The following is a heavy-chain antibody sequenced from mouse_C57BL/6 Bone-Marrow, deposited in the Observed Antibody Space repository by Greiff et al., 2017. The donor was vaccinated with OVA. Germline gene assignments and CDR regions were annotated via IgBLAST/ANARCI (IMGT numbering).Heavy chain of an antibody. CDR2: INPSSGYT. CDR1: GYTFTSYW. D-gene: IGHD1-1*01. Sequence: QVQLKQSGAELAKPGASVKLPCKASGYTFTSYWMHWVKQRPGQGLEWIGYINPSSGYTKYNQKFKDKATLTADKSSSTAYMQLSSLTYEDSAVYYCARPGYYGSSYLYYAMDYWGQGTSVTVSS. J-gene: IGHJ4*01. CDR3: ARPGYYGSSYLYYAMDY. V-gene: IGHV1-7*01.